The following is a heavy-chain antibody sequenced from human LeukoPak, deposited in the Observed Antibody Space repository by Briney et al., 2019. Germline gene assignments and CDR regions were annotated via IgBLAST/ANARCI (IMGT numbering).Heavy chain of an antibody. D-gene: IGHD4-17*01. CDR2: INAGNGKT. Sequence: GASVKGSCKASGYIFTDYAIQWVRQAPGQGLEWMGWINAGNGKTKYSQKFQGRVTITRDTSASTAYMELSGLRSDDTAVYYCARARWTSTVTTYYLDFWGQGTLVTVSS. V-gene: IGHV1-3*01. CDR3: ARARWTSTVTTYYLDF. CDR1: GYIFTDYA. J-gene: IGHJ4*02.